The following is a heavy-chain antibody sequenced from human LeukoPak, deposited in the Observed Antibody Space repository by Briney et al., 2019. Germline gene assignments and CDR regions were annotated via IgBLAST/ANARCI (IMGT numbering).Heavy chain of an antibody. CDR2: IYYSGST. D-gene: IGHD6-19*01. J-gene: IGHJ5*02. V-gene: IGHV4-59*08. Sequence: PSETLSLTCTVSGGSISSYYWSWIRQPPGKGLEWIGYIYYSGSTNYNPSLKSRVTISVDTSKNQFSLKLSSVTAAGTAVYYCARHGYSSGWYVPTWFDPWGQGTLVTVSS. CDR3: ARHGYSSGWYVPTWFDP. CDR1: GGSISSYY.